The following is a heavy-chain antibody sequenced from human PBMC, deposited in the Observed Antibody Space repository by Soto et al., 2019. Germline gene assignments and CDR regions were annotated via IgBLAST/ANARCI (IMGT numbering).Heavy chain of an antibody. CDR2: INAGNGNT. Sequence: QVQLVQSGAEVKKPGASVKVSCKASGYTFTSYAMHWVRQAPGQRLDWMGWINAGNGNTKYSQKFQGRVTITRDTSASTAYMELSSLRSEDTAVYYCASSHLNYYYYYGMDVWGQGTTVTVSS. CDR1: GYTFTSYA. J-gene: IGHJ6*02. CDR3: ASSHLNYYYYYGMDV. V-gene: IGHV1-3*01. D-gene: IGHD3-3*02.